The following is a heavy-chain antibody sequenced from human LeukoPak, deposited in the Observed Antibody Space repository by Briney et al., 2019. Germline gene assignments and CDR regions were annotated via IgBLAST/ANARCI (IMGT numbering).Heavy chain of an antibody. CDR3: TKDPYGDYVGAFDF. V-gene: IGHV3-23*01. J-gene: IGHJ3*01. CDR2: ISVLGFDT. CDR1: NFAFSTYA. D-gene: IGHD4-17*01. Sequence: GGSLRLSCAAANFAFSTYAMTWVRQAPGQGLEWVSSISVLGFDTSYADSVKGRFTISRDNSQSTLFLQMNSLRAEDTAVYYCTKDPYGDYVGAFDFWGQGTMVTVSS.